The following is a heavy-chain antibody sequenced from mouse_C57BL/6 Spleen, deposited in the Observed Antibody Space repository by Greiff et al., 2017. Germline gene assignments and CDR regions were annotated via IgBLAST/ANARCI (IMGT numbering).Heavy chain of an antibody. D-gene: IGHD2-2*01. V-gene: IGHV1-61*01. Sequence: VQLQQSGAELVRPGSSVKLSCKASGYTFTSYWMDWVKQRPGQGLEWIGNIYPSDSETHYNQKFKDKATLTVDKSSSTAYMQLSSLTSEDSAVYYCARERLRGAMDYWGQGTSVTVSS. J-gene: IGHJ4*01. CDR3: ARERLRGAMDY. CDR2: IYPSDSET. CDR1: GYTFTSYW.